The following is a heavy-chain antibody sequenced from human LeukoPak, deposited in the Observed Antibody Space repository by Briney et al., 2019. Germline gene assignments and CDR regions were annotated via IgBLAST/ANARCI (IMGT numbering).Heavy chain of an antibody. D-gene: IGHD3-10*01. Sequence: PSETLSLTCAVYGGSFSGYYWSWIRQPPGKGLEWIGEINHSGSTNYNPSLKSRVTISVDTSKNQFSLKLSSVTAADTAVYYCARDEITMVRGVNYYYMDVWGKGTTVTVSS. V-gene: IGHV4-34*01. J-gene: IGHJ6*03. CDR2: INHSGST. CDR1: GGSFSGYY. CDR3: ARDEITMVRGVNYYYMDV.